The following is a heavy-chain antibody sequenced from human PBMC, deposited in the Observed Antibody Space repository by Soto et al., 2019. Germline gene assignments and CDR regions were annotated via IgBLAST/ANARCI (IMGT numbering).Heavy chain of an antibody. D-gene: IGHD6-6*01. J-gene: IGHJ3*02. CDR2: ISSSSSYI. V-gene: IGHV3-21*01. CDR1: GFTFSSYS. CDR3: ARIKLGYDAFDI. Sequence: SLRLSCAASGFTFSSYSMNWVRQAPGKGLEWVSSISSSSSYIYYADSVKGRFTISRDNAKNSLYLQMNSLRAEDTAVYYCARIKLGYDAFDIWGQGTMVTV.